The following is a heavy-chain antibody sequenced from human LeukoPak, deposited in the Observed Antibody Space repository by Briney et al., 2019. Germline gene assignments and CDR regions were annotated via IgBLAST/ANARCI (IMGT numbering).Heavy chain of an antibody. D-gene: IGHD6-19*01. J-gene: IGHJ4*02. Sequence: RASVKVSCKASGYTFTSYYMHWVRQAPGQGLEWMGIINLIGGSTRYAQKFQGRVTMTRDMSTSTVYMELSSLRSEDTAVYYCARESDIAVAGTGFDYWGQGTLVTVSS. CDR1: GYTFTSYY. V-gene: IGHV1-46*01. CDR2: INLIGGST. CDR3: ARESDIAVAGTGFDY.